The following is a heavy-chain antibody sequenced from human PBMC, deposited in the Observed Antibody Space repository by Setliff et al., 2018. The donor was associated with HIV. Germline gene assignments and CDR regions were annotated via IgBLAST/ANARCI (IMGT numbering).Heavy chain of an antibody. CDR3: ARMDITGTWRWFDP. J-gene: IGHJ5*02. V-gene: IGHV4-34*01. CDR2: INHSGST. D-gene: IGHD1-7*01. CDR1: GGSFSAYY. Sequence: SETLSLTCAVYGGSFSAYYWSWIRQPPGKGLEWIGEINHSGSTNYNPSLKSRVTMSIDTSKNQFSLKLNSVTAADTAIYYCARMDITGTWRWFDPWGLGTLVTVSS.